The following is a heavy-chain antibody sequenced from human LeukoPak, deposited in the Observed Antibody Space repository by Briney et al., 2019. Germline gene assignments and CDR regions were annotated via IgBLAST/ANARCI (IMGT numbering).Heavy chain of an antibody. CDR2: IYYSGST. Sequence: RSSETLSLTCTVSGGSISSSSYYWGWIRQPPGKGLEWIGSIYYSGSTYYNPSLKSRVTISVDTSKNQFSLKLSSVTAADTAVYYCARHGAGIRFSLYYFDYWGQGTLVTVSS. D-gene: IGHD3-3*01. J-gene: IGHJ4*02. CDR1: GGSISSSSYY. V-gene: IGHV4-39*01. CDR3: ARHGAGIRFSLYYFDY.